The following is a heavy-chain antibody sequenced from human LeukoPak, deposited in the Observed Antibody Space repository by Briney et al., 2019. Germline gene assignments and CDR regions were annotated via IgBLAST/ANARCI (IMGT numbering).Heavy chain of an antibody. Sequence: ASVKASCKASGYTFTGYYMHWVRQAPGQGLGWMGWINPNSGGTNFAQKFQGRVTMTRDTSISTAYMELSRLRSDDTAVYYCARDDPYSSPGLWWGQGTLVTVSS. CDR2: INPNSGGT. V-gene: IGHV1-2*02. J-gene: IGHJ4*02. CDR3: ARDDPYSSPGLW. D-gene: IGHD4-11*01. CDR1: GYTFTGYY.